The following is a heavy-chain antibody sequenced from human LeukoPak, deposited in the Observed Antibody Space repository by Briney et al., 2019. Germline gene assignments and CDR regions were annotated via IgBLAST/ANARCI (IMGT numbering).Heavy chain of an antibody. CDR2: IYHSGST. D-gene: IGHD3-22*01. CDR3: ARDGSGYYDTSGCRN. CDR1: GGSISSSSYY. V-gene: IGHV4-39*07. J-gene: IGHJ4*02. Sequence: ASETLSLTCTVSGGSISSSSYYWGWIRQPPGKGLEWIGSIYHSGSTYYNPSLKSRVTIAVETSKNQFSLKLSSVTAADTAVYYCARDGSGYYDTSGCRNWGQGTLVTVSS.